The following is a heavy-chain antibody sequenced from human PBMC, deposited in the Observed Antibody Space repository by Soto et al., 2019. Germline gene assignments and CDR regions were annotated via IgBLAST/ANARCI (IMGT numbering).Heavy chain of an antibody. V-gene: IGHV4-30-4*08. Sequence: SETLSLTCTVSGGYISSGGYYWSWIRQHPGKGLEWIGYIYYSGSTYYNPSLKSRVTISVDTSKNQFSLKLSSVTAADTAVYYCARDWFGAPHMDVWGQGTTVTVSS. CDR3: ARDWFGAPHMDV. CDR2: IYYSGST. J-gene: IGHJ6*02. CDR1: GGYISSGGYY. D-gene: IGHD3-10*01.